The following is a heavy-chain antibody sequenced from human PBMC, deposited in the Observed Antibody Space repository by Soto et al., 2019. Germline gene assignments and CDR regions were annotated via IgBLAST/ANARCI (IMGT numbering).Heavy chain of an antibody. CDR1: GVTLSNGW. V-gene: IGHV3-15*01. D-gene: IGHD6-19*01. CDR3: HLRIAEAGMGYFDL. Sequence: EVQLVESGGGLVKPGESLRVSCVASGVTLSNGWVSWVRQSPGKGLEWVGRIRSKTDGGTTDYAVPVKGRFTISRDDSKNTLYLQMNSLRTEDTAVYYCHLRIAEAGMGYFDLWGRGTLVTVSS. J-gene: IGHJ2*01. CDR2: IRSKTDGGTT.